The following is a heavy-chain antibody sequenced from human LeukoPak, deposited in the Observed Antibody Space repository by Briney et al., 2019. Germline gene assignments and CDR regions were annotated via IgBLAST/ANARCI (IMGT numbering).Heavy chain of an antibody. CDR2: ISSSSSTI. CDR3: ARDLRPSDH. D-gene: IGHD4-17*01. J-gene: IGHJ4*02. CDR1: GFTFSSYS. Sequence: GGSLRLSCAASGFTFSSYSMNWVRQAPGKGLEWVSYISSSSSTIYYADSVKGRFTISRDNAKNSLYLQMNSLRAEDTAVYYCARDLRPSDHWGQGTLVTVSS. V-gene: IGHV3-48*01.